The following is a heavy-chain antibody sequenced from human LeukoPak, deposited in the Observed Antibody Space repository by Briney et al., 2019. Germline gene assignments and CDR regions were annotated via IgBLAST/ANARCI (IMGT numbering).Heavy chain of an antibody. D-gene: IGHD2-21*02. CDR1: GYSISSGYY. J-gene: IGHJ4*02. V-gene: IGHV4-38-2*02. Sequence: SETLSLTCTVSGYSISSGYYWVWIRQPPGKGLEWIGSIYHSGSTYYNPSLKSRVTISVDTSKNQFSLKLSSVTAADTAVYYCAGAMVTAIDYWGQGTLVTVSS. CDR3: AGAMVTAIDY. CDR2: IYHSGST.